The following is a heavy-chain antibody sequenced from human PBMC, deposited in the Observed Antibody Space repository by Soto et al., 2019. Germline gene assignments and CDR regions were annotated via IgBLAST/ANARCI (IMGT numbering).Heavy chain of an antibody. V-gene: IGHV3-33*08. D-gene: IGHD3-22*01. J-gene: IGHJ4*02. CDR2: IWYDGSNK. Sequence: GGSLRLSCAASGFTFSSYGMHWVRQAPGKGLEWVAVIWYDGSNKYYADSVKGRFTISRDNSKNTLYLQMNSLRAEDTAVYYCARGLTGAGYYVSSGFDYWGQGTLVTVSS. CDR3: ARGLTGAGYYVSSGFDY. CDR1: GFTFSSYG.